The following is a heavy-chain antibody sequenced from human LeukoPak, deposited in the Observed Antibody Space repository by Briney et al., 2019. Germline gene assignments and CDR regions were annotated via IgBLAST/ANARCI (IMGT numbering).Heavy chain of an antibody. Sequence: SETLSLTCTVSDDSISDYYRGWIRQPPGKGLEWIGYFYNSGRSTYNPSPKSRVTISADTSKNHFSLKLNSVTTAHTAVYYCTRGAGWLIDYWGQGILVTVSS. D-gene: IGHD3-16*01. CDR3: TRGAGWLIDY. V-gene: IGHV4-59*01. CDR2: FYNSGRS. J-gene: IGHJ4*02. CDR1: DDSISDYY.